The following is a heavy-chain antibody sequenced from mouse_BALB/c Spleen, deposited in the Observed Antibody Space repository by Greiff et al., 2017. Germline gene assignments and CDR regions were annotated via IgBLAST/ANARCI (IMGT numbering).Heavy chain of an antibody. Sequence: EVKLVESGPGLVKPSQSLSLTCSVTGYSITSGYYWNWIRQFPGNKLEWMGYISYDGSNNYNPSLKNRISITRDTSKNQFFLKLNSVTTEDTATYYCARDLAYGSNYYAMDYWGQGTSVTVSS. J-gene: IGHJ4*01. CDR2: ISYDGSN. CDR1: GYSITSGYY. V-gene: IGHV3-6*02. D-gene: IGHD1-1*01. CDR3: ARDLAYGSNYYAMDY.